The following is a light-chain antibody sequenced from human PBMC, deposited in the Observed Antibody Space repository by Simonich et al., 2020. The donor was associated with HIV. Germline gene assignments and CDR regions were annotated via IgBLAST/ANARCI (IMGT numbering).Light chain of an antibody. CDR3: SSYAGTTLV. Sequence: QSALTQPPSASGSPGQSVTISCTGTSSDVGAYNYVSWYQQHPGKAPKLMIYEVSQRPSGVPDRFSGSKSGNTASLSVSGLQAEDEADYYCSSYAGTTLVFGGGTSLTVL. CDR2: EVS. J-gene: IGLJ2*01. CDR1: SSDVGAYNY. V-gene: IGLV2-8*01.